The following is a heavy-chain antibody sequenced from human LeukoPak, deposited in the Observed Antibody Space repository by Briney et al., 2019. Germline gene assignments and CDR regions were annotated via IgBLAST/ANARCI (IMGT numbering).Heavy chain of an antibody. D-gene: IGHD3-22*01. CDR1: GYTFTSYG. J-gene: IGHJ4*02. Sequence: GASVKVSCKASGYTFTSYGISWVRQAPGQGLEWMGIINPSGGSTSYAQKFQGRVTMTRDTSTSTVYMELSSLRSEDTAVYYCARVTHYDSTNQANGPFDYWGQGTLVTVSS. CDR3: ARVTHYDSTNQANGPFDY. CDR2: INPSGGST. V-gene: IGHV1-46*01.